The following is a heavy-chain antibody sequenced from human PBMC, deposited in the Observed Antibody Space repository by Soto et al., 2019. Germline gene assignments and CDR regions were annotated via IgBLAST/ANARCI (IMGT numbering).Heavy chain of an antibody. CDR2: FYYTGST. V-gene: IGHV4-61*01. J-gene: IGHJ4*02. Sequence: SETLSLTCAVSGGSISSGNYYWSWIRQPPGKGLEWIGYFYYTGSTNYNPSLKSRVTISIDASKNQFSLRLSSVTAADTAVYYCARSMHYSDGSNYSPFDYWGQGTLVTVSS. D-gene: IGHD3-22*01. CDR1: GGSISSGNYY. CDR3: ARSMHYSDGSNYSPFDY.